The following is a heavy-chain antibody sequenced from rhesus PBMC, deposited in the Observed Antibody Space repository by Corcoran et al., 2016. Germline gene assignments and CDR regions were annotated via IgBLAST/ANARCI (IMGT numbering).Heavy chain of an antibody. CDR1: GFTFSRYG. CDR3: AKGAKLELGVAFDF. Sequence: EVQLVETGGGLVQPGGSLKLSCAASGFTFSRYGMSWVRQAPGKGLEWVSYISNGGGSTYYADAGKGRFTISRDNSKNTLSLQMNSLRAEDTAVDYCAKGAKLELGVAFDFWGQGLRVTVSS. D-gene: IGHD1-26*01. CDR2: ISNGGGST. J-gene: IGHJ3*01. V-gene: IGHV3S5*01.